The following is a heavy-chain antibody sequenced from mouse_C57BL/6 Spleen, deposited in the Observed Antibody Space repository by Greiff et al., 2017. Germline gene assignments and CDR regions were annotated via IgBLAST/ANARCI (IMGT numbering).Heavy chain of an antibody. CDR2: IVPETGGT. CDR3: TRRGCSSRYYFDY. CDR1: GYTFTDYE. V-gene: IGHV1-15*01. J-gene: IGHJ2*01. D-gene: IGHD1-1*01. Sequence: QVQLKPSGAELVRPGASVTLSCKASGYTFTDYEMHWVKQTPVHGLAWIGAIVPETGGTAYNQKFKGKALMTADKSSSTAYMELRSLTSEDSAVYYCTRRGCSSRYYFDYWGQGTTLTVSS.